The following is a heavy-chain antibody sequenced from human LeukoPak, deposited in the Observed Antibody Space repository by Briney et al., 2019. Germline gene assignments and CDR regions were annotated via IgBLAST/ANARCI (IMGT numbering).Heavy chain of an antibody. CDR1: GGSFSGYY. D-gene: IGHD2-15*01. Sequence: PSETLSLTCAVYGGSFSGYYWSWIRQPPGKGLEWIGEINHSGSTNYNPSLKSRVTISVDTSKNQFSLKLSSVTAADTAVYYCARGSLYWYGNNWFDPWGQGTLVTVSS. CDR2: INHSGST. V-gene: IGHV4-34*01. CDR3: ARGSLYWYGNNWFDP. J-gene: IGHJ5*02.